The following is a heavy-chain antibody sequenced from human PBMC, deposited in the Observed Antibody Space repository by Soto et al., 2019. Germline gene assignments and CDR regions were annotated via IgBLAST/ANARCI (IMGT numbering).Heavy chain of an antibody. CDR2: IKQDGSEK. D-gene: IGHD3-22*01. Sequence: PGGSLRLSCAASGFTFSSYWMSWVRQAPGKGLEWVANIKQDGSEKYYVDSVKGRFTISRDNAKNSLYLQMNSLRAEDTAVYYCARLISGYYDSSGYFDYWGQGTLVTVS. CDR3: ARLISGYYDSSGYFDY. J-gene: IGHJ4*02. V-gene: IGHV3-7*01. CDR1: GFTFSSYW.